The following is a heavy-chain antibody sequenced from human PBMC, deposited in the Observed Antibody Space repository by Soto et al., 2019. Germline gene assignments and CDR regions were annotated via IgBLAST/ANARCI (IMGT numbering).Heavy chain of an antibody. D-gene: IGHD3-22*01. CDR3: AREGYDSSGYPLAY. CDR1: GYTFTSNA. J-gene: IGHJ4*02. V-gene: IGHV1-3*04. CDR2: INTGNGNT. Sequence: QVQLVQSGAEVKKPGASVKVSCKASGYTFTSNAMQWVREAPGQRLEWMGWINTGNGNTKYSQKFQGRVTITRDTSATTTYMELSSLRSEDTAVYYCAREGYDSSGYPLAYWGQGTLVTGSS.